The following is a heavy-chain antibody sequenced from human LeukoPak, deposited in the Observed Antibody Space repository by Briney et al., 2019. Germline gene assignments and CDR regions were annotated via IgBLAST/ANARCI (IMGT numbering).Heavy chain of an antibody. Sequence: SETLSLTCAVYGGSFSGYYWSWIRQPPGKGLEWIGEINHSGSTNYNPSLKSRVTISVDTSKNQFSLKLSSVTAADTAVYYCARGRHLYGYYYYGMDVWGQGTTVTVSS. CDR2: INHSGST. V-gene: IGHV4-34*01. J-gene: IGHJ6*02. CDR1: GGSFSGYY. D-gene: IGHD3-10*01. CDR3: ARGRHLYGYYYYGMDV.